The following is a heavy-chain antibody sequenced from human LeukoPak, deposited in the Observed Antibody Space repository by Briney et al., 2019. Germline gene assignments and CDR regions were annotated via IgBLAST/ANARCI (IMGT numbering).Heavy chain of an antibody. J-gene: IGHJ5*02. CDR2: IYYSGST. D-gene: IGHD1-7*01. Sequence: SETLSLTCTVSGGSISSYYWSWIRQPPGKGLEWFGYIYYSGSTNYSPSLKSRVTISVDTSKNQFSLKLSSVTAADTAVYYCARDQGYNWNYRYHWFDPWGQGTLVTVSS. V-gene: IGHV4-59*01. CDR1: GGSISSYY. CDR3: ARDQGYNWNYRYHWFDP.